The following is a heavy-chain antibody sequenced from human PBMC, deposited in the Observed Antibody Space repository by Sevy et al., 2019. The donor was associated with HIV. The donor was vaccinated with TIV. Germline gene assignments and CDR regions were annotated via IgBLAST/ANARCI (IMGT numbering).Heavy chain of an antibody. V-gene: IGHV1-69*13. CDR1: GGTFSSYA. Sequence: ASVKVSCKASGGTFSSYAISWVRQAPGHRLEWMGGISPIFGTANYAQKFQGRVTITADESTSTAYMELSSLRSEDTAVYYCARGYCSGGSCYHPVTFDPWGQGTLVTVSS. D-gene: IGHD2-15*01. CDR3: ARGYCSGGSCYHPVTFDP. J-gene: IGHJ5*02. CDR2: ISPIFGTA.